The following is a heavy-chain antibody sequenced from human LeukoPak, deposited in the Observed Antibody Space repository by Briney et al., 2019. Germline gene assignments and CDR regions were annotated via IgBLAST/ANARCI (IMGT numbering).Heavy chain of an antibody. CDR2: ISYDGSNK. J-gene: IGHJ6*02. Sequence: PGRSLRLSCAASGFTFSSYGMHWVRQAPGKGLEWVAVISYDGSNKYYADSVKGRFTISRDNSMNTLYPQMNSLRAEDMAVYYCAEDHEGFVDTAMVTWYYYYGMDVWGQGTTVTVSS. CDR1: GFTFSSYG. CDR3: AEDHEGFVDTAMVTWYYYYGMDV. V-gene: IGHV3-30*18. D-gene: IGHD5-18*01.